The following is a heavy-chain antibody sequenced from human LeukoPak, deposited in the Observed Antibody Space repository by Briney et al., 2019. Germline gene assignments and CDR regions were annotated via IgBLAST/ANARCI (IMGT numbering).Heavy chain of an antibody. J-gene: IGHJ4*02. Sequence: GGSLRLSCAASGFPLSSHWLRWVRQAPAKVQEWVAHIQEDGSEKHYVDSLKGRFTIHIDNAQNSLFLQMNSLRPEHTAVYYCARGEDTKVGGYSYGNFNWGQGTLVTVSS. CDR3: ARGEDTKVGGYSYGNFN. CDR1: GFPLSSHW. D-gene: IGHD5-18*01. V-gene: IGHV3-7*01. CDR2: IQEDGSEK.